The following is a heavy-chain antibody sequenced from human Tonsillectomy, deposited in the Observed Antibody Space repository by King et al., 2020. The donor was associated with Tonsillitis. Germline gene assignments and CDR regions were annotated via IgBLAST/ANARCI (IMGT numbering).Heavy chain of an antibody. Sequence: VQLVQSGAEVKKPGESLRISCKGSGYSFTSYWISWVRQMPGKGLEWMGRIDPSDSYTNYSPSSQGHVTISADKSISTAYLQWSSLKASDTAMYYCARHPRYCSSTSCYYYGMDVWGQGTTVTVSS. CDR2: IDPSDSYT. CDR3: ARHPRYCSSTSCYYYGMDV. V-gene: IGHV5-10-1*01. CDR1: GYSFTSYW. J-gene: IGHJ6*02. D-gene: IGHD2-2*01.